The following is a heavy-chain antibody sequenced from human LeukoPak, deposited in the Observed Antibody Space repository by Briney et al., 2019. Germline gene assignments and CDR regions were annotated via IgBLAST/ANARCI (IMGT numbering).Heavy chain of an antibody. V-gene: IGHV3-23*01. CDR2: ISGSGGST. Sequence: GGSLRLSCAASGFTFSSYAMSWVRQAPGKGLEWVSAISGSGGSTYYADSVKGRFTISRDNAKNSLYLQMNSLRDEDTAVYYCARLGVTTLDYWGQGTLVTVSS. D-gene: IGHD4-11*01. J-gene: IGHJ4*02. CDR3: ARLGVTTLDY. CDR1: GFTFSSYA.